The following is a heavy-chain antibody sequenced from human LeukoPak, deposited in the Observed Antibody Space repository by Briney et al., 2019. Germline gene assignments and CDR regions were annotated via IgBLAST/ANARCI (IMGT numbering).Heavy chain of an antibody. CDR1: GFTFSSYE. J-gene: IGHJ6*02. V-gene: IGHV3-48*03. D-gene: IGHD3-10*01. Sequence: GGSLRLSCAASGFTFSSYEMNWVRQAPGKGLEWVSYISSSGSTIYYADSVKGRFTISRDNAKNSLYLQMNSLRAEDTAVYYCARDVPMGFGEFLHYYYGMDVWGQGTTVTVSS. CDR2: ISSSGSTI. CDR3: ARDVPMGFGEFLHYYYGMDV.